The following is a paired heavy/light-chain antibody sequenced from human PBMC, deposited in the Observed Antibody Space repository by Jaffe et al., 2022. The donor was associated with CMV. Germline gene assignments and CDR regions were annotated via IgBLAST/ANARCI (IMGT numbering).Light chain of an antibody. CDR2: VGPGGIVG. J-gene: IGLJ3*02. CDR1: SGYSNYK. CDR3: GADHGSGSNFVWV. Sequence: QPVLTQPPSASASLGASVTLTCTLSSGYSNYKVDWYQQRPGKGPRFVMRVGPGGIVGSKGDGIPDRFSVLGSGLSRYLTIKNIQEEDESDYHCGADHGSGSNFVWVFGGGTKLTVL. V-gene: IGLV9-49*03.
Heavy chain of an antibody. V-gene: IGHV5-51*01. CDR1: GYSFSDYW. Sequence: EVQLVQSGGEVKKPGESLKISCKGFGYSFSDYWIGWVRQMPGKGLEYMGIIYPGDSDTRYSPSFEGQVTISADRSINTAYLQWSSLKASDTAMYYCTRSWEAGSWFDPWGQGTLVTVSS. J-gene: IGHJ5*02. CDR2: IYPGDSDT. D-gene: IGHD1-26*01. CDR3: TRSWEAGSWFDP.